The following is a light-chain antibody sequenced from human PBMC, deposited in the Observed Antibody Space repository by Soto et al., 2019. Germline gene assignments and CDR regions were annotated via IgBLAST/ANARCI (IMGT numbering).Light chain of an antibody. CDR3: QQYNSYPYT. CDR2: DAF. V-gene: IGKV1-5*01. CDR1: QSLNSL. J-gene: IGKJ2*01. Sequence: DIQMTQSPSTLSASVGDRVTITCRASQSLNSLLAWYQQKPGRAPKLLVYDAFTLESGVPSRFSGSGSGTEFTLTISSLQPDDFATYYCQQYNSYPYTFGQGTKVDIK.